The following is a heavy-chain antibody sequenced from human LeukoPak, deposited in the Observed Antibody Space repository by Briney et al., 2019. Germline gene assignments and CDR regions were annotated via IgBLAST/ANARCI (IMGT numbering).Heavy chain of an antibody. CDR2: ISTSSTNV. CDR1: GFTFSVYP. D-gene: IGHD1-26*01. J-gene: IGHJ5*02. CDR3: ARDGTRVGATSWFDT. V-gene: IGHV3-48*02. Sequence: GGSLRLSSAASGFTFSVYPMNWVRQAPGKGLEWVSYISTSSTNVYYADSVKGRFTISRDNAKNSLYLQMNSLRDEDTAIYYCARDGTRVGATSWFDTWGQGTLVTVSS.